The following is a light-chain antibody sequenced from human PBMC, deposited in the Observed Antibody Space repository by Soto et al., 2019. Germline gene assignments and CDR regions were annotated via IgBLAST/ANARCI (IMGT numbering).Light chain of an antibody. V-gene: IGKV3-15*01. CDR3: QQYYNWPPLT. CDR2: GVS. Sequence: MRQSAATLSVTPRESATLSCRASQSVSSNFAWYQQQPGQAPRLLLYGVSTRATGIPARFSGSGSETKFTLTISSLQSEDFAVYYCQQYYNWPPLTSGGGTKVDIK. J-gene: IGKJ4*01. CDR1: QSVSSN.